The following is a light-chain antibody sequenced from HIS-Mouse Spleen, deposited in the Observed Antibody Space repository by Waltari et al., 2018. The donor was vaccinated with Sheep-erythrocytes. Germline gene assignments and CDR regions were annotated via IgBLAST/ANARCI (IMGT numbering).Light chain of an antibody. V-gene: IGKV1-39*01. CDR3: QQSYSTPPT. J-gene: IGKJ4*01. Sequence: DIQMTQSPSSLSASVGDRVTITCRASQSISSYLNWYQQKPGKAPKLLIYAASSLQSGVPSRFSGRGSGTDFNLTISRLQTEDFATYYCQQSYSTPPTFGGGTKVEIK. CDR2: AAS. CDR1: QSISSY.